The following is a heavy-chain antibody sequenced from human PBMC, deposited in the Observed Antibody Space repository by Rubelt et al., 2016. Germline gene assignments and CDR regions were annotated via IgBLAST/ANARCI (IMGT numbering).Heavy chain of an antibody. Sequence: VGSLRLSCAASGFSFNTYAMSWVRQAPGKGLEWVSAISGSAGMTYYPDSVKGRFAISRDNSKNTLYLQMNSLRAEDTAVYYCSRDVAAGLDYWGQGTLVTVSS. V-gene: IGHV3-23*01. CDR1: GFSFNTYA. CDR3: SRDVAAGLDY. J-gene: IGHJ4*02. CDR2: ISGSAGMT.